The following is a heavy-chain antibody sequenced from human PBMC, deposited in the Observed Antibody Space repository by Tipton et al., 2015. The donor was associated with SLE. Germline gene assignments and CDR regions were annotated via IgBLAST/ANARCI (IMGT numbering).Heavy chain of an antibody. V-gene: IGHV4-39*07. CDR3: ANYFYDATGYQSVDD. J-gene: IGHJ4*02. CDR2: IFYSGTT. D-gene: IGHD3-22*01. CDR1: GGSIFRSKNY. Sequence: TLSLTCTVSGGSIFRSKNYWGWIRQSPGKGLEWIGNIFYSGTTYCNPSLKSRVTISVDTSTNQFSLELSSVTAADTAVYYCANYFYDATGYQSVDDWGQGALVTVSS.